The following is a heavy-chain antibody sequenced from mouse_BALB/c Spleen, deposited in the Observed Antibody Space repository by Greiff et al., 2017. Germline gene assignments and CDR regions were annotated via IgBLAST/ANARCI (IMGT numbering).Heavy chain of an antibody. CDR1: GYIFITYW. J-gene: IGHJ3*01. CDR3: ARGPTYYRYDGAWFAY. CDR2: IFPASGST. V-gene: IGHV1S40*01. D-gene: IGHD2-14*01. Sequence: QVQLQQSGPELVRPGASVKLSCKASGYIFITYWMNWVKQRPGQGLEWIGQIFPASGSTNYNEMFEGKATLTVDTSSSTAYMQLSSLTSEDSAVYYCARGPTYYRYDGAWFAYWGQGTLVTVSA.